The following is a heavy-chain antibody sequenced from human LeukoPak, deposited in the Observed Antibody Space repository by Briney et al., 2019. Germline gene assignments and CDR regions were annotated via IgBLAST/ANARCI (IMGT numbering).Heavy chain of an antibody. V-gene: IGHV4-59*08. J-gene: IGHJ4*02. CDR1: GGSISSYY. D-gene: IGHD6-6*01. CDR2: IYYSGGT. CDR3: ARLWDSSSSLDY. Sequence: SETLSLTCTVPGGSISSYYWTWIRQPPGKGLGLEWIGYIYYSGGTNYNPSLKSRVTISIDTSKNQVSLKLSSVTAADTAVYYCARLWDSSSSLDYWGQGTLVTVSS.